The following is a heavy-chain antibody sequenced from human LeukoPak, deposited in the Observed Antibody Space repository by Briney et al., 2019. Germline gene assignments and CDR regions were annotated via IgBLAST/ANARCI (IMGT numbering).Heavy chain of an antibody. Sequence: PSETLSLTCTVSGGSISSSSYYWGWIRQPPGKGLEWIGSIYYSGSTYYNPSLKSRVTISVDTSKNQFSLKLSSVTAADTAVYYCARHLAGADSYGDYYFDYWGQGTLVTVSS. CDR3: ARHLAGADSYGDYYFDY. V-gene: IGHV4-39*01. J-gene: IGHJ4*02. D-gene: IGHD5-18*01. CDR1: GGSISSSSYY. CDR2: IYYSGST.